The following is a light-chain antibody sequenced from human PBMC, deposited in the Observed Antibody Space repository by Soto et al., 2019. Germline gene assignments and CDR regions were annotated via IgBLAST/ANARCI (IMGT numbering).Light chain of an antibody. Sequence: EIVLTQSPATLSLSPGERATLSCRASQSVSSYLAWYQQKPGQAPRLLIYDASNRATGVPARFSGSGSGTDFTLTISSLEPEDFGVYYCQQRNSWPPYTFGQGTKVEIK. J-gene: IGKJ2*01. CDR2: DAS. CDR1: QSVSSY. V-gene: IGKV3-11*01. CDR3: QQRNSWPPYT.